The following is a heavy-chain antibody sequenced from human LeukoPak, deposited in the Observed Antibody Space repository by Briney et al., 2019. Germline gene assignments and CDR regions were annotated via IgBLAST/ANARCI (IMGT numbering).Heavy chain of an antibody. J-gene: IGHJ6*03. Sequence: GGSLRLSCAASGFTFSSYAMHWVRQAPGKGLEWVAVISYDGSNKYYADSVKGRFTISRDNSKNTLYLQMNSLRAEDTAVYYCARGGGRSSSSWYYYYYMDVWGKGTTVTISS. CDR2: ISYDGSNK. CDR1: GFTFSSYA. CDR3: ARGGGRSSSSWYYYYYMDV. D-gene: IGHD6-13*01. V-gene: IGHV3-30*04.